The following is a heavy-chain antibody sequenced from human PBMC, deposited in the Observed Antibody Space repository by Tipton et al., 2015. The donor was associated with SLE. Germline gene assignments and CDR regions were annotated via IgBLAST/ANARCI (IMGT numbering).Heavy chain of an antibody. CDR2: IYSSGSI. J-gene: IGHJ5*02. Sequence: TLSLTCTVSGGSIGSDYWNWVRQPPGKGLEWIGYIYSSGSINYTPSLKNRVTISLDTSKNQFSLKLSSVTAADTAIYYCARGSLTVVQGIKETKTRRCKWFDPWGQGTLVTVSS. CDR3: ARGSLTVVQGIKETKTRRCKWFDP. V-gene: IGHV4-59*01. D-gene: IGHD3-10*01. CDR1: GGSIGSDY.